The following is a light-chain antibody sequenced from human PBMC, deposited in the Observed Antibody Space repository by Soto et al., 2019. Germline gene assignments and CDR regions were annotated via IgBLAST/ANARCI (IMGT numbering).Light chain of an antibody. J-gene: IGLJ1*01. CDR3: CSYAGSSPFV. V-gene: IGLV2-23*03. Sequence: QSALTQPASVSGSPGQSITISCTGTSSDVGSYNLVSWYQQHPGKAPKLMIYEGSKRPSGVSNRFSGSKSGNTASLTISGLQAEDEDDYDCCSYAGSSPFVFGTGTKVTVL. CDR1: SSDVGSYNL. CDR2: EGS.